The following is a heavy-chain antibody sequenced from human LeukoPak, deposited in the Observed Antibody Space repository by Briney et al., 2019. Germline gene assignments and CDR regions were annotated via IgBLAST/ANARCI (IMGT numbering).Heavy chain of an antibody. CDR1: GGTFSSYA. D-gene: IGHD2-2*01. J-gene: IGHJ5*02. V-gene: IGHV1-69*04. CDR2: IIPILGIA. Sequence: GASVKVSCTASGGTFSSYAISWVRQAPGQGLEWMGRIIPILGIANYAQKFQGRVTITADKSTSTAYMELSSLRSEDTAVYYCARAVYQLLLYNGFDPWGQGTLVTVSS. CDR3: ARAVYQLLLYNGFDP.